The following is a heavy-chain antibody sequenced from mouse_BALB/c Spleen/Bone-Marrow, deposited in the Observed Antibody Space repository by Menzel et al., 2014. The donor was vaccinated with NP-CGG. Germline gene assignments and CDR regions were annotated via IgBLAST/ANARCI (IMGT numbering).Heavy chain of an antibody. V-gene: IGHV14-1*02. Sequence: EVQLQQSGAELVGPGALVKLSCKASGFNIKDYYMHWVIQRPEQGLGWIGWIDPENGNTIYDPKFQGKASITADTSSNTAYLQLSSLTSEDTAVYYCARRYGSSFDYWGQGTTLTVSS. CDR1: GFNIKDYY. J-gene: IGHJ2*01. CDR2: IDPENGNT. CDR3: ARRYGSSFDY. D-gene: IGHD1-1*01.